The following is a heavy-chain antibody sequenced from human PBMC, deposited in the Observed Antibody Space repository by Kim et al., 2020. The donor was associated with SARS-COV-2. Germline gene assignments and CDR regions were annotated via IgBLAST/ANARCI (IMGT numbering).Heavy chain of an antibody. D-gene: IGHD2-15*01. V-gene: IGHV7-4-1*02. J-gene: IGHJ4*02. Sequence: ASVKVSCKASGYTFTSYALIWVRQAPGQGLEWMGWINTDTGNPTYAQGFTGRFVFSLDTSISTAYVQISSLKAEDTAVYYCARAGTGYCSSGSCSFDYWGPGTPVTVSS. CDR3: ARAGTGYCSSGSCSFDY. CDR1: GYTFTSYA. CDR2: INTDTGNP.